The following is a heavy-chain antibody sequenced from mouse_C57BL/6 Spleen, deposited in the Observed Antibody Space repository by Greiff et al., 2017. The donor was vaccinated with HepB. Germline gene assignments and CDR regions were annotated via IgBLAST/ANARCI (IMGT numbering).Heavy chain of an antibody. D-gene: IGHD1-1*01. J-gene: IGHJ2*01. Sequence: EVQLVESGGGLVKPGGSLKLSCAASGFTFSDYGMHWVRQAPEKGLEWVAYISSGSSTIYYADTVKGRVTISRDNAKNTLFLQMTSLRSEDTAMYYCARGSYYYGSSDFDYWGQGTTLTVSS. V-gene: IGHV5-17*01. CDR2: ISSGSSTI. CDR1: GFTFSDYG. CDR3: ARGSYYYGSSDFDY.